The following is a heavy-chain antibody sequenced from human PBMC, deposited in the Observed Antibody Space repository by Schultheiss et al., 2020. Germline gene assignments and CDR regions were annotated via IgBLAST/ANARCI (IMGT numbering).Heavy chain of an antibody. CDR3: ATRSAPYYYYGMDV. J-gene: IGHJ6*02. Sequence: GGSLRLSCAASGFTFSNAWMNWVRQAPGKGLEWVGRIKSKTDGGTTDYAAPVKGRFTISRDDSKNTLYLQMNSLRAEDTAVYYCATRSAPYYYYGMDVWGQGTTVTVSS. CDR1: GFTFSNAW. CDR2: IKSKTDGGTT. V-gene: IGHV3-15*07. D-gene: IGHD3-3*01.